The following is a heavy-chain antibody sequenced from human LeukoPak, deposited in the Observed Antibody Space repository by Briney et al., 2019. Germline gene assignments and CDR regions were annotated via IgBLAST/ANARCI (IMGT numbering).Heavy chain of an antibody. CDR2: IIPIFGTA. J-gene: IGHJ4*02. CDR3: ARDTYSSSGEYYFDY. Sequence: SVKVSCKASGGTFSSYAISWVRQAPGQGLEWMGGIIPIFGTANYAQKFQGRVTIAADESTSTAYMELSSLRSEDTAVYYCARDTYSSSGEYYFDYWGQGTLVTVSS. D-gene: IGHD6-13*01. CDR1: GGTFSSYA. V-gene: IGHV1-69*13.